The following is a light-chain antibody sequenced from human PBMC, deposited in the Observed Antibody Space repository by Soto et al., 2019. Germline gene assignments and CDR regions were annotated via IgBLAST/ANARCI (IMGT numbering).Light chain of an antibody. CDR3: SSYAGSNNLV. J-gene: IGLJ2*01. V-gene: IGLV2-8*01. Sequence: QSVLTQPPSASGSPGQSVTISCTGTSSDVGNYNYVSWYLQHPGKAPKLMIYEVSKRPSGVPDRFSGSKSGNTASLTVSGLQAEDEADYYCSSYAGSNNLVFGGGTKVTVL. CDR2: EVS. CDR1: SSDVGNYNY.